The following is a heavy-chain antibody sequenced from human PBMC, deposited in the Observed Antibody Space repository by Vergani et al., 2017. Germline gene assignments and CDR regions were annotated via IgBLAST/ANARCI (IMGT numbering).Heavy chain of an antibody. D-gene: IGHD2-8*01. CDR2: IWYDGSNK. Sequence: VQLLESGGGLVQPGGSLRLSCAASGFTFSSYGMHWVRQAPGKGLEWVAVIWYDGSNKYYADSVKGRFTISRDNSKNTLYLQMNSLRAEDTAVYYCARDGGMLWGVDYWGQGTLVTVSS. CDR1: GFTFSSYG. CDR3: ARDGGMLWGVDY. J-gene: IGHJ4*02. V-gene: IGHV3-33*08.